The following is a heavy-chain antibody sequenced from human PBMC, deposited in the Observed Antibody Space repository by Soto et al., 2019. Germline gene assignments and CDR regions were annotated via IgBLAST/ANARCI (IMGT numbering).Heavy chain of an antibody. D-gene: IGHD3-9*01. CDR2: INHSGST. J-gene: IGHJ4*02. V-gene: IGHV4-34*01. CDR1: GGSFSCYY. Sequence: PSETLSLTCAVYGGSFSCYYWSWIRQPPGKGLEWIGEINHSGSTNYNPSLKSRVTISVDTSKNQFSLKLSSVTAADTAVYYCARGRPPDIHWGQGTLVTVSS. CDR3: ARGRPPDIH.